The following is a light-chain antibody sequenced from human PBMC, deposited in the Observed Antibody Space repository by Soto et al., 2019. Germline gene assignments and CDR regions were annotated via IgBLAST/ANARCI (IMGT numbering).Light chain of an antibody. CDR3: CSYVDTDTWV. J-gene: IGLJ3*02. V-gene: IGLV2-11*01. CDR1: NSDVGGYNY. CDR2: GVS. Sequence: QSALTQPRSVSGSPGQSVTISCTGTNSDVGGYNYVSWYQQYPGKAPKLMISGVSERPSGVPDRLSGSKSGNTASLTISGLQAEDEADYYCCSYVDTDTWVFGGGTKVTVL.